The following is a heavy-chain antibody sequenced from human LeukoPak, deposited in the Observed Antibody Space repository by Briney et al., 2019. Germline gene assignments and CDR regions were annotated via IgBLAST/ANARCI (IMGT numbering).Heavy chain of an antibody. Sequence: GASVRVSCKASGYTFSNYDINWVRQATGQGLEWMRWMNPNSGHTGYAQKFQGRVTMTRDTSISTAYMEVSSLRSEDTAVYYCARGPTISGYIYGYDVWFDPWGQGTLVTVSS. CDR3: ARGPTISGYIYGYDVWFDP. D-gene: IGHD5-18*01. CDR1: GYTFSNYD. J-gene: IGHJ5*02. CDR2: MNPNSGHT. V-gene: IGHV1-8*02.